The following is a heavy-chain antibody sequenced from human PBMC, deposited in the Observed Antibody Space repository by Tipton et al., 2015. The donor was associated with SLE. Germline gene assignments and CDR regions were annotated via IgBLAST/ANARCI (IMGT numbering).Heavy chain of an antibody. CDR2: RFSGGST. CDR1: GDSFYSSHDQ. J-gene: IGHJ6*03. CDR3: ARRKYYYMDV. Sequence: TLSLTCSVSGDSFYSSHDQWDWIRQSPGKGLEWIGSRFSGGSTYYNPSLKSRVTISVDMSKSQFSLNLNLVTAADTAIYYCARRKYYYMDVWGKGATVTVSS. V-gene: IGHV4-39*01.